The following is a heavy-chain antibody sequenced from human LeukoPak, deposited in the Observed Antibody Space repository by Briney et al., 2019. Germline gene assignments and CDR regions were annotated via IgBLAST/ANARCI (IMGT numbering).Heavy chain of an antibody. Sequence: GGSLRLSCAASGFTVSSNYMSWVRQAPGKGLEWVSVIYTSGNTYYADSVKGRFTISRDTSKNTLSLQMNGLRAEDTAFYYCARMVYYYDSSGYNYYFHKWGQGTLVTVSS. CDR2: IYTSGNT. J-gene: IGHJ4*02. CDR3: ARMVYYYDSSGYNYYFHK. V-gene: IGHV3-66*01. D-gene: IGHD3-22*01. CDR1: GFTVSSNY.